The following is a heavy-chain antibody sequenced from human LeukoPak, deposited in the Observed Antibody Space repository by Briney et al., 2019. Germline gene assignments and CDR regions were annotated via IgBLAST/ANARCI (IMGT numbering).Heavy chain of an antibody. CDR2: TYYRSKWYN. CDR1: GDSVSSNSAA. J-gene: IGHJ1*01. V-gene: IGHV6-1*01. Sequence: SQTLSLTCAISGDSVSSNSAAWNWIRQSASRGLEWLGRTYYRSKWYNDYAVSVKSRITINPDTSKNQFSLQLNSVTPEDTAVYYCARGVRHSSSWLEYFQHWGQGTLVTVSS. CDR3: ARGVRHSSSWLEYFQH. D-gene: IGHD6-13*01.